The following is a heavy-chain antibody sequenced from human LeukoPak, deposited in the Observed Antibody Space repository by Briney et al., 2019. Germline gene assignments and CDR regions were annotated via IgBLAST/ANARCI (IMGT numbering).Heavy chain of an antibody. CDR3: ARCSDWGWFDP. Sequence: ASETLSLTCTVSGGSISSYYWTWIRHPPGKGLEGIGYIYYSGSTNYNPSLKSRITISVDTSKNRISLKLSSVTAADTAVYYCARCSDWGWFDPWGQGTLVTVSS. J-gene: IGHJ5*02. V-gene: IGHV4-59*01. CDR1: GGSISSYY. CDR2: IYYSGST. D-gene: IGHD3/OR15-3a*01.